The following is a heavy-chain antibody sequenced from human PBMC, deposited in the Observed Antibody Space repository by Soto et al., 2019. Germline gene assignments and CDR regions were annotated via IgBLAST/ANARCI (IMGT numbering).Heavy chain of an antibody. CDR2: VHDTGTT. J-gene: IGHJ4*02. Sequence: QLQLQESGPGLVKPSETLSLTCAVSGGSVSSGGNYWGWIRQSPGKGLEWIGSVHDTGTTHYNPSLTSRVTISVDTSKHQFSLNVNSVTAADTAVYYCARGLSSPSAAGVWGQGTLVTVSS. CDR3: ARGLSSPSAAGV. D-gene: IGHD6-6*01. V-gene: IGHV4-39*01. CDR1: GGSVSSGGNY.